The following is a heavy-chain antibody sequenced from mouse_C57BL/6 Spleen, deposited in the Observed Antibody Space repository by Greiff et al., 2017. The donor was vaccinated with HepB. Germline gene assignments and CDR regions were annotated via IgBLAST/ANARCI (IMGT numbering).Heavy chain of an antibody. J-gene: IGHJ2*01. CDR3: ARGGLLDY. V-gene: IGHV5-17*01. CDR1: GFTFSDYG. Sequence: EVQVVESGGGLVKPGGSLKLSCAASGFTFSDYGMHWVRQAPEKGLEWVAYISSGSSTIYYADTVKGRFTISRDNAKNTLFLQMTSLRSEDTAMYYCARGGLLDYWGQGTTLTVSS. D-gene: IGHD2-13*01. CDR2: ISSGSSTI.